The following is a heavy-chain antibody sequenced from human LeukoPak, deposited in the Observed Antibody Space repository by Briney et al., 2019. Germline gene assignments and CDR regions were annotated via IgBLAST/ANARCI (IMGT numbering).Heavy chain of an antibody. Sequence: SETLSLTCTVSGGSISSGGYYWSWIRQHPGKGLEWIGYIYYSGSTYYNPSLKSRVTISVDKSKNQFSLKLSSLTAADTAVYYCARGDSDYAWGRPFDYWGQGTLVTVSS. CDR2: IYYSGST. CDR3: ARGDSDYAWGRPFDY. CDR1: GGSISSGGYY. D-gene: IGHD3-16*01. J-gene: IGHJ4*02. V-gene: IGHV4-31*03.